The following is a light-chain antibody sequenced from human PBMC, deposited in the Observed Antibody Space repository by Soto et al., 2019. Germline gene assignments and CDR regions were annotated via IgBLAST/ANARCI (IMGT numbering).Light chain of an antibody. V-gene: IGLV2-23*01. CDR2: EGN. Sequence: QSALTQPASVSGSPGQSITISCTGTSSDVGTYNLVSWYQKHPGKVPKLMIYEGNKRPSGVSNRFSGSKSGNTASLTISGLQAEDEADYFGCSYAGSRSTYVVFGGGTQLTVL. CDR3: CSYAGSRSTYVV. J-gene: IGLJ2*01. CDR1: SSDVGTYNL.